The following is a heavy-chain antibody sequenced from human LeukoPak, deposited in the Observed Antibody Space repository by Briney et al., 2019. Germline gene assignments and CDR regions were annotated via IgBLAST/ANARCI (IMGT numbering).Heavy chain of an antibody. Sequence: PSETLTLTCTVSGGSVTDYYWSWIRQSPGKGLEWIGYIYYTGTSYNPSLKSRVTISADTSKNQFSLKLISVTAADTAVYYCASRKLGNDYWGQGTLVTVSS. D-gene: IGHD7-27*01. J-gene: IGHJ4*02. CDR3: ASRKLGNDY. CDR2: IYYTGT. CDR1: GGSVTDYY. V-gene: IGHV4-59*02.